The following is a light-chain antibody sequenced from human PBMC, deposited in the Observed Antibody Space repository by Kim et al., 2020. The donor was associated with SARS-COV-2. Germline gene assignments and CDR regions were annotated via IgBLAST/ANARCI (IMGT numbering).Light chain of an antibody. CDR1: QSISAY. Sequence: ASVGDRVTITCRASQSISAYLNWYLQKPGKAPKLLIYAASSVESGVPSRFSGSGSGTDFTLTINNLQPEDFATYYCQQTYSLPPAFGQGTKVDIK. V-gene: IGKV1-39*01. CDR3: QQTYSLPPA. CDR2: AAS. J-gene: IGKJ1*01.